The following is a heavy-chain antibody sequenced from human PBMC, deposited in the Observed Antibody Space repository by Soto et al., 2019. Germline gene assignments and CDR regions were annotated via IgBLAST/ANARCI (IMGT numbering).Heavy chain of an antibody. D-gene: IGHD3-3*01. V-gene: IGHV1-18*01. CDR1: GYTFTSYG. J-gene: IGHJ6*03. Sequence: GASVKVSCKASGYTFTSYGISWVRQAPGQGLEWMGWISAYNVNTNYAQKLQGRVTMTTDTSTSTAYMELRSLRSDDTAVYYCARDSYYDFWSGYYMPTTQENYYYYMDVWGKGTTVTVSS. CDR3: ARDSYYDFWSGYYMPTTQENYYYYMDV. CDR2: ISAYNVNT.